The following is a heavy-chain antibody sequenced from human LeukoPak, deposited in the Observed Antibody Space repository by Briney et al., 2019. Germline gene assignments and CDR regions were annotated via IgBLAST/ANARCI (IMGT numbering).Heavy chain of an antibody. CDR2: IRYDGSNK. J-gene: IGHJ4*02. Sequence: GGSLRLSCAASGFTFSSYGMHWVRQAPGKGLEWVAFIRYDGSNKYCADSVKGRFTISRDNSKNTLYLQMNSLRAEDTAVYYCATPGVVPAYGYFDYWGQGTLVTVSS. CDR3: ATPGVVPAYGYFDY. D-gene: IGHD2-2*01. CDR1: GFTFSSYG. V-gene: IGHV3-30*02.